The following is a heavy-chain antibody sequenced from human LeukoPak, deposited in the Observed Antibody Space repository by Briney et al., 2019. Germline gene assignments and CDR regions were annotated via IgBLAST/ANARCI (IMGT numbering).Heavy chain of an antibody. CDR3: ARDGSSIAAEGFDP. Sequence: SETLSLTCTVSGGSISSYYWSWIRQPPGKGLEWVGYIYYSGCTNYNPSLKSRVTISVDKSKNPFSLKLSSVTAADTAVYYYARDGSSIAAEGFDPWGQGTLVTVSS. V-gene: IGHV4-59*12. J-gene: IGHJ5*02. CDR2: IYYSGCT. D-gene: IGHD6-25*01. CDR1: GGSISSYY.